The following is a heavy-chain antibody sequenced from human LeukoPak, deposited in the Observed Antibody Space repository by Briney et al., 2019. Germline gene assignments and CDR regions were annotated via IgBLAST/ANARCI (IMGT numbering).Heavy chain of an antibody. CDR3: ARVWFKYGSGSYHIDY. J-gene: IGHJ4*02. CDR2: INHSGST. V-gene: IGHV4-34*01. CDR1: GGSFSGYY. Sequence: PSETLSLTCAVYGGSFSGYYWSWIRQPPGKGLEWIGEINHSGSTNYNPSLKSRVTISVDTSKNQFSLKLSSVTAADTAVYYCARVWFKYGSGSYHIDYWGQGTLVTVSS. D-gene: IGHD3-10*01.